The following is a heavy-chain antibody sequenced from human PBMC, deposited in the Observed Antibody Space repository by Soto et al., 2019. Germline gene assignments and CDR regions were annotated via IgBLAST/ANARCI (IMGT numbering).Heavy chain of an antibody. D-gene: IGHD5-18*01. CDR3: AKTIKKIQLWNPILFSPYP. Sequence: HPGGSLGLSCAASGVTFSSYGMHWVRKAPGKGLEWVAVISYDGSNKYYADSVKGRFTISRDNSKNTLYLQMNSLRAEDTAVYYCAKTIKKIQLWNPILFSPYPWGQGTLVTVSS. CDR1: GVTFSSYG. V-gene: IGHV3-30*18. J-gene: IGHJ5*02. CDR2: ISYDGSNK.